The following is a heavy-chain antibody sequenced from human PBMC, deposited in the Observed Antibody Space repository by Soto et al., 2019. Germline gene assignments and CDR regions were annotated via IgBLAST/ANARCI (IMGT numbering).Heavy chain of an antibody. CDR3: ARVPYDILTGPGDWFDP. CDR1: GCTFTSYG. V-gene: IGHV1-18*01. D-gene: IGHD3-9*01. CDR2: ISAYNGNT. J-gene: IGHJ5*02. Sequence: ASVKVSCKASGCTFTSYGISWVRQAPGQGLEWMGWISAYNGNTNYAQKLQGRVTMTTDTSTSTAYMELRSLRSDDTAVYYCARVPYDILTGPGDWFDPWGQGTLVTVSS.